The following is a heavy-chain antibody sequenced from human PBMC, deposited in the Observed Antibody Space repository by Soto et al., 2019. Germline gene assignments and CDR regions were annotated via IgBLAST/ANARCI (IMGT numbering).Heavy chain of an antibody. CDR2: IYPGDSDI. Sequence: ESLKISCKGSGYSFSRYWIGWVRQMPGKGLEWMGIIYPGDSDIRYSPSFQGQVTISADTSISTAYLQWSSLKASDTAIYYFARRPGSRSHYYYNHGMGVWGQGTTDTVSS. CDR1: GYSFSRYW. D-gene: IGHD2-15*01. J-gene: IGHJ6*02. CDR3: ARRPGSRSHYYYNHGMGV. V-gene: IGHV5-51*01.